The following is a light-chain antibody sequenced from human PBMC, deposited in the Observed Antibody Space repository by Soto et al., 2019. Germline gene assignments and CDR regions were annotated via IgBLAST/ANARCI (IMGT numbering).Light chain of an antibody. CDR2: DAS. V-gene: IGKV3-11*01. CDR3: QQRSHWPT. J-gene: IGKJ1*01. CDR1: QTVSSH. Sequence: VLTQSPSTLSLSPRERATLSFRASQTVSSHLTWYQQKPGQSPRLLIYDASTRATGIPARFSGSGSGTDFTLTISSLEPEEFAFYFCQQRSHWPTFGQGTKVDIK.